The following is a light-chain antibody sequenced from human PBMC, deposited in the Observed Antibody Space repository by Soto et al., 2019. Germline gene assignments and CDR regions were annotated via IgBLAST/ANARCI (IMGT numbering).Light chain of an antibody. CDR3: QQSSNTPLT. Sequence: DIQMTQSPSSLSASVGDRVTITCRASQTISRSLNWYQHKPGTAPRVLIYDAYTLSSGVPSRFSGGGSGTDFTLTISSLQPEDFATYYCQQSSNTPLTFGGGTKVDIK. V-gene: IGKV1-39*01. CDR1: QTISRS. CDR2: DAY. J-gene: IGKJ4*01.